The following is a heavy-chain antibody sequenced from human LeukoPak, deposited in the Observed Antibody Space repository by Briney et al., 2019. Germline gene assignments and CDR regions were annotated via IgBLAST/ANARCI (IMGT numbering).Heavy chain of an antibody. V-gene: IGHV3-23*03. CDR3: ATGGEYYETGGYGHDH. CDR2: FYSGGDT. J-gene: IGHJ4*02. Sequence: PGGSLRLSCAASGFTFSSYAMSWVRQAPGKGLEQVSVFYSGGDTYYADSVKGRFTISRDNSKNTLYLQMNSLRAEDTAVYYCATGGEYYETGGYGHDHWGQGTLVTVSS. CDR1: GFTFSSYA. D-gene: IGHD3-22*01.